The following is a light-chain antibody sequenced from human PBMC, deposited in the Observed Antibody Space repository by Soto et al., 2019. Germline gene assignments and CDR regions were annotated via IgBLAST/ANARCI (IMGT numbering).Light chain of an antibody. V-gene: IGLV2-14*01. Sequence: QSVLTQPASVSGSPGQSITISCTGSSSDVGAYTSVSWYQQHPGKAPKLMIYEVSNRPSGVSRRFSGSKSGNTASLTISGLQAEDEAHYYCSSYTSSTNYVLGTGTKVTVL. J-gene: IGLJ1*01. CDR3: SSYTSSTNYV. CDR1: SSDVGAYTS. CDR2: EVS.